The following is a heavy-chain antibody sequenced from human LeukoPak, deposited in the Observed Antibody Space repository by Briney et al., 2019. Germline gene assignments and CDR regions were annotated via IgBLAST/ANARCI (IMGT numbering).Heavy chain of an antibody. V-gene: IGHV3-74*01. CDR3: ASLSAYDTVDY. Sequence: GGSLRLSCAASGCIFSGQWMHWVRQPPGEGLVWVSRINSDGSSRSYADSVKGRFTISRDNAKNTLYLQMNSLRAEDTALYYCASLSAYDTVDYWGQGTLVTVSS. CDR2: INSDGSSR. D-gene: IGHD3-22*01. CDR1: GCIFSGQW. J-gene: IGHJ4*02.